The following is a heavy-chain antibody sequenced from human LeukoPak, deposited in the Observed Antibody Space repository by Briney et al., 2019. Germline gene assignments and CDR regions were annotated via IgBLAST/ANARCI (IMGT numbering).Heavy chain of an antibody. V-gene: IGHV1-8*02. CDR1: GYTFTSYD. J-gene: IGHJ4*02. Sequence: ASVKVSCKASGYTFTSYDINWVRQAAGQGLEWMGWMNPNNGNTGYAQKFQGRVTMTRDTSTSTVYMELSSLRSEDTAVYYCARGEDGYNFWGQGTLVTVSS. CDR2: MNPNNGNT. D-gene: IGHD5-24*01. CDR3: ARGEDGYNF.